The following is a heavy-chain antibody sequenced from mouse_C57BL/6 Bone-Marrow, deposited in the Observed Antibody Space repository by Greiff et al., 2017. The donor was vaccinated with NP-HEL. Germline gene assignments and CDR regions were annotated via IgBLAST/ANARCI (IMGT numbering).Heavy chain of an antibody. CDR3: ARHEDGHAPFTVPFAY. V-gene: IGHV1-62-2*01. Sequence: QVQLKESGAELVKPGASVKLSCKASGYTFTEYTIHWVKQRSGQGLEWIGWFYPGSGSIKYNEKFKDKATLTADKSSSTVYMELSRLTSEDSAVYFCARHEDGHAPFTVPFAYWGQGTLVTVSA. CDR2: FYPGSGSI. D-gene: IGHD1-1*01. J-gene: IGHJ3*01. CDR1: GYTFTEYT.